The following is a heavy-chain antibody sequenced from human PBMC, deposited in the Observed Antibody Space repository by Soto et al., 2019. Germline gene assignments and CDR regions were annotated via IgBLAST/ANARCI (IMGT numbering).Heavy chain of an antibody. CDR2: IYYSGST. D-gene: IGHD4-17*01. CDR3: AKTGNDYGDYNDY. CDR1: GGSISSGGYY. J-gene: IGHJ4*02. V-gene: IGHV4-31*03. Sequence: SETLSLTCTVSGGSISSGGYYWSWIRQHPGKGLEWIGYIYYSGSTHYNPSLKSRVTISVDTSKNQFSLKLSSVTAADTAVYYCAKTGNDYGDYNDYWGQGTLVTVSS.